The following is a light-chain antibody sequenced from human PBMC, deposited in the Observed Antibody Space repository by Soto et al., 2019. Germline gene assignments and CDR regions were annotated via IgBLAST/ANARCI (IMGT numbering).Light chain of an antibody. J-gene: IGKJ2*01. Sequence: DIQMTQSPSSLSASVGDRVTITCRASQTISTYLTWYQQKPGKAPRLLIYDASSLLSGVPSSFSGSGSGTDFTLTIARLQAEDFSTYYCQQSDSTPYTFGQGTKVEI. CDR1: QTISTY. CDR2: DAS. CDR3: QQSDSTPYT. V-gene: IGKV1-39*01.